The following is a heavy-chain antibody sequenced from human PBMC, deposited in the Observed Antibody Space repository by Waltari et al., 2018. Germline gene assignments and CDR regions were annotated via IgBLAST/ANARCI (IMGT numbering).Heavy chain of an antibody. D-gene: IGHD3-3*01. Sequence: EVQLVESGGGLVKPGGSLRLSCAASGFTFSSYSMNWVRQAPGKGLEWVSSISSSSSYIYYADSVKGRFTISRDNAKNSLYLQMNSLRAEDTAVYYCASIGFWSGYRTLDYWGQGTLVTVSS. CDR2: ISSSSSYI. CDR3: ASIGFWSGYRTLDY. J-gene: IGHJ4*02. CDR1: GFTFSSYS. V-gene: IGHV3-21*01.